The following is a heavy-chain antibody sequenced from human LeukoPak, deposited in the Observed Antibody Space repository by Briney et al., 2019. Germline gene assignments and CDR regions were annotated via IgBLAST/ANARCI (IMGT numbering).Heavy chain of an antibody. Sequence: GGSLSLSCAASGLTFSNYVMNWVRQAPGKGLEGVTTISDRCDTTYYADSVKGRFTISRDTSKNPLYLQMNTVRAEDTAVYYCAKDRDGNLFAGEIPHGMDVWGQGTTVTVSS. J-gene: IGHJ6*02. CDR2: ISDRCDTT. V-gene: IGHV3-23*01. CDR1: GLTFSNYV. D-gene: IGHD4-23*01. CDR3: AKDRDGNLFAGEIPHGMDV.